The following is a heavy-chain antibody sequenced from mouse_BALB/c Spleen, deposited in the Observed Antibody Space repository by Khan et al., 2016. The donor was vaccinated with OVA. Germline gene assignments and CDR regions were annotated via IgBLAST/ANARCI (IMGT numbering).Heavy chain of an antibody. CDR1: GYSFTTYY. D-gene: IGHD3-3*01. CDR2: IDPFNTGT. J-gene: IGHJ3*01. Sequence: LQQSGPELMKPGASVNISCKAPGYSFTTYYIHWVKQSRGKSLEWIGYIDPFNTGTDYNQKFKGQATLTVDKSSNTAYMHLTSLTSEDSAVYYCARGTFDYWGQGTLVTVSA. V-gene: IGHV1S135*01. CDR3: ARGTFDY.